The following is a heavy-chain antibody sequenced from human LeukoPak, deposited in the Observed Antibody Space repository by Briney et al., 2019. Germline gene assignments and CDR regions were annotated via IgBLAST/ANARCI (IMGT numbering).Heavy chain of an antibody. CDR2: ISWNSGSI. Sequence: GGSLRLSCAASGFTFDGYAMHWVRQAPGKGLEWVSGISWNSGSIGYADSVKGRFTISRDNAKNSLYLQMNSLRAEDTALYYCAKGDGYNLQTYFDYWGQGTLVTVSS. D-gene: IGHD5-24*01. V-gene: IGHV3-9*01. CDR1: GFTFDGYA. CDR3: AKGDGYNLQTYFDY. J-gene: IGHJ4*02.